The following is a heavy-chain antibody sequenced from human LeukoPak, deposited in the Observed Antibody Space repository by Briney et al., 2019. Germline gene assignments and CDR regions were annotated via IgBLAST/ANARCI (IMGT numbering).Heavy chain of an antibody. CDR3: ARDHSSGVDY. CDR2: ISAYNGNT. V-gene: IGHV1-18*01. D-gene: IGHD6-6*01. J-gene: IGHJ4*02. CDR1: GYTFTSYG. Sequence: ASVKVSCKASGYTFTSYGISWVRQAPGQGLEWMGWISAYNGNTNYAQKFQGRVTMTRDTSTSTVYMELSSLRSEDTAVYYCARDHSSGVDYWGQGTLVTVSS.